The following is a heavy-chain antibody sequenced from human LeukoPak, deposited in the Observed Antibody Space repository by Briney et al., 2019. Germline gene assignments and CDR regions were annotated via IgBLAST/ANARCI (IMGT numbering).Heavy chain of an antibody. CDR1: GFTFSSYA. CDR3: AKTTTGYSSGRSPGWPADL. V-gene: IGHV3-23*01. CDR2: IFGSGAGT. J-gene: IGHJ5*02. Sequence: GGSLRLSCAASGFTFSSYAMYWVRPAPGGGLVWVSGIFGSGAGTHYADSVKGRFTISRDNSKNTVYLQMNSLRAEDTALYYCAKTTTGYSSGRSPGWPADLWGQGTLVTVSS. D-gene: IGHD6-19*01.